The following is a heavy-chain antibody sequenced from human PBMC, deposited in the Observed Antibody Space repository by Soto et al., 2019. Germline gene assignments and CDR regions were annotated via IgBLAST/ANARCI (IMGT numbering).Heavy chain of an antibody. Sequence: DVQLVESGGGLVQPGRSLRLSCAASGFTFDDYAMHWVRQAPGKGLEWVSGISWNSGSIGYADSVKGRFTISRDNAKNSLYLQMNSLRAEDTALYYCAKDLDYYDSSGYYRGFDYWGQGTLVTVSS. J-gene: IGHJ4*02. CDR1: GFTFDDYA. V-gene: IGHV3-9*01. CDR3: AKDLDYYDSSGYYRGFDY. CDR2: ISWNSGSI. D-gene: IGHD3-22*01.